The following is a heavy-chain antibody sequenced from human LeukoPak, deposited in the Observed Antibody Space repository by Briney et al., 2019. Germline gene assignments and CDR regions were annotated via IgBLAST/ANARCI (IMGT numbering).Heavy chain of an antibody. J-gene: IGHJ3*02. CDR3: ARESPDILTGYYAFDI. D-gene: IGHD3-9*01. CDR1: GGSISSSNW. Sequence: SETLSLTCAVSGGSISSSNWWSWVRQTPGKGLEWIGEIYHSGSTNYNPSLKSRVTISVDKSKNQFSLKLSSVTAADTAVYYCARESPDILTGYYAFDIWGQGTMVTVSS. V-gene: IGHV4-4*02. CDR2: IYHSGST.